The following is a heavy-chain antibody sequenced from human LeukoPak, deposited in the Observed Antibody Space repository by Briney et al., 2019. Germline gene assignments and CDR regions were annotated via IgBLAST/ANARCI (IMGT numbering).Heavy chain of an antibody. CDR1: GFTFSSYA. J-gene: IGHJ4*02. CDR3: ARDVFYDSSGLLDY. Sequence: GGSLRLSCAASGFTFSSYAVSWVRQAPGKGLEWVSAISGSGGSTYYADSVKGRFTISRDNSKNTLYLQMNSLRAEDTAVYYCARDVFYDSSGLLDYWGQGTLVTVSS. D-gene: IGHD3-22*01. CDR2: ISGSGGST. V-gene: IGHV3-23*01.